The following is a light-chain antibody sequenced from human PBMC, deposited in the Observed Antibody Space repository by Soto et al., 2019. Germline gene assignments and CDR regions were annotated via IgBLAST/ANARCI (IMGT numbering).Light chain of an antibody. CDR2: DVS. Sequence: QSVLTQPASVSGSPGQSVTISCTGTSSDVGRYDYVSWYQHHPGKPPKLMIYDVSERASGVPDRFSGSKSGNTASLTISGLQAEDEADYYCSSYAGTYTFAFGSGTKVTVL. V-gene: IGLV2-11*01. CDR3: SSYAGTYTFA. CDR1: SSDVGRYDY. J-gene: IGLJ1*01.